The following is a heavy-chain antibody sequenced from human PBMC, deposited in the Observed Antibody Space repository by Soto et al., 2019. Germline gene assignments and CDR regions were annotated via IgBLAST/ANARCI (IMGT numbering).Heavy chain of an antibody. J-gene: IGHJ4*02. CDR3: ARVQTLRFSQWFPDF. CDR2: IYSGGST. V-gene: IGHV3-53*01. Sequence: HPVGSLRLSCASSVFTVSSNYMTCVRHAPGKWLEWVSVIYSGGSTYYADSVKGRFSISRDNSKNTLYLQMNSLRAEDTAVYYCARVQTLRFSQWFPDFWGQGTLVTVSS. D-gene: IGHD3-3*01. CDR1: VFTVSSNY.